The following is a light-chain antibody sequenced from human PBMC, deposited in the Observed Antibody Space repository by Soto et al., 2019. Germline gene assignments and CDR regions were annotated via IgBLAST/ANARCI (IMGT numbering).Light chain of an antibody. CDR3: QLYTNWPPMYT. CDR2: GAS. CDR1: QSVSSN. V-gene: IGKV3-15*01. J-gene: IGKJ2*01. Sequence: EIVMTQSPATLSVSPGERATLSCRASQSVSSNLAWYQQKPGQAPRLLIYGASTRATGIPARFSGSGSGTEFTLTISSLQSEHFAVSYCQLYTNWPPMYTFGQGTKLEIK.